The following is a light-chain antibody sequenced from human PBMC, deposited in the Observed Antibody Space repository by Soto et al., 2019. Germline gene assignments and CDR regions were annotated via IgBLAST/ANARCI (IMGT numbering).Light chain of an antibody. J-gene: IGKJ1*01. CDR2: LTS. CDR3: MQTLQTPRT. V-gene: IGKV2-28*01. Sequence: DIVMTQSPLSLPVTPGEPASISCRSSQSLLQSNGYNSLDWYLQKPGQSPQLLIYLTSSRASGVPDRFSGSGSGTDFTLEISRVEAEDVGVYYCMQTLQTPRTFGQGTKVEIK. CDR1: QSLLQSNGYNS.